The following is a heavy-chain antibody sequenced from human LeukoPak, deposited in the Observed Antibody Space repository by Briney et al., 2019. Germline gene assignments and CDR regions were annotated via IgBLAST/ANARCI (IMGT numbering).Heavy chain of an antibody. J-gene: IGHJ5*02. CDR3: IRYLAS. CDR2: IKTKTEGETT. Sequence: KPSETLSLTCAVYGGSFSNYYWSWVRQAPGKGLEWVGHIKTKTEGETTAYAAPVKGRFTISRDDSINTLYLQMNSLTTEDTAVYFCIRYLASWGQGTLVTVSS. D-gene: IGHD3-9*01. V-gene: IGHV3-15*01. CDR1: GGSFSNYY.